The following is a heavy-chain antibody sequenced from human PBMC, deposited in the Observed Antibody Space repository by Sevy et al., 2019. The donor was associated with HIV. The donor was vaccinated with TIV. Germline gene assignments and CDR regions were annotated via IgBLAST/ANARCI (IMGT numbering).Heavy chain of an antibody. CDR1: RFTFDDYA. CDR3: TKGPYSSSWHWFDT. Sequence: GGSLRLSCAASRFTFDDYAMHWVRQGPGKGLEWVSSISWNSAIMAYADSVKGRFTISRDNAKNSLYLQMNSLRTEDTAFYYCTKGPYSSSWHWFDTWGQGTLVTVSS. V-gene: IGHV3-9*01. CDR2: ISWNSAIM. J-gene: IGHJ5*02. D-gene: IGHD6-13*01.